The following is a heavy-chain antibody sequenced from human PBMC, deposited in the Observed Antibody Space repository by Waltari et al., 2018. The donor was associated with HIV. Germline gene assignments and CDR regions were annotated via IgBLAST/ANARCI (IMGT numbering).Heavy chain of an antibody. D-gene: IGHD5-18*01. CDR1: GFTFSNYW. J-gene: IGHJ3*02. CDR2: INSDGSST. Sequence: EVQLVESGGGLVQPGGSLRLSCAASGFTFSNYWMHWVRQAPGKGLVWVLRINSDGSSTSYADSVKGRFTISRDNAKNTLYLQMNSLRAEDTAVYYCARERTGYSYGYDAFDIWGQGTMVTVSS. CDR3: ARERTGYSYGYDAFDI. V-gene: IGHV3-74*01.